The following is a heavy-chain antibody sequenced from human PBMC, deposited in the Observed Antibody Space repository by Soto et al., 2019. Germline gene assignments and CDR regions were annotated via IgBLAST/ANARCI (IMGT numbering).Heavy chain of an antibody. Sequence: GGSLRLSCAASGFTFSSYGMHWVRQAPGKGLEWVAVIWYDGSNKYYADSVKGRLTISRDNSKNTLYLQRNSLRAEDTAVYYCARSSSWTDYYYYGMDVWGQGTTVTVSS. J-gene: IGHJ6*02. V-gene: IGHV3-33*01. CDR2: IWYDGSNK. D-gene: IGHD6-13*01. CDR3: ARSSSWTDYYYYGMDV. CDR1: GFTFSSYG.